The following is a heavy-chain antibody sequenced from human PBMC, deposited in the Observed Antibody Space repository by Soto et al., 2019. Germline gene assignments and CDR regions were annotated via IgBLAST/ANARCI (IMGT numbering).Heavy chain of an antibody. V-gene: IGHV7-4-1*01. J-gene: IGHJ6*02. CDR3: ARRAVTAITIPLGHMDV. D-gene: IGHD2-21*02. CDR2: INTNTGNP. CDR1: GYTFTSYA. Sequence: ASVKVSCKASGYTFTSYAMNWVRQAPGQGLEWMGWINTNTGNPTYAQGFTGRFVFSLDTSVSTAYLQICSLKASDTAMYYCARRAVTAITIPLGHMDVWGQGTTVTVSS.